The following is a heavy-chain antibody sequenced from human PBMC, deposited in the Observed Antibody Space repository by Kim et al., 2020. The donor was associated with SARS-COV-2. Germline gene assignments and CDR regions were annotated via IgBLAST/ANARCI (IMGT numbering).Heavy chain of an antibody. CDR1: GFTFTTYA. CDR2: ISGSGAST. V-gene: IGHV3-23*01. J-gene: IGHJ4*02. D-gene: IGHD1-1*01. Sequence: GGSLRLSCAASGFTFTTYAMTWVRQAPGKGLEWVSGISGSGASTFYADSVKGRFTISRDNSKNTLYLQMNSLRAEDTAVYYCAKSGCPNCNIPCYFDYWGQGTLVTVSS. CDR3: AKSGCPNCNIPCYFDY.